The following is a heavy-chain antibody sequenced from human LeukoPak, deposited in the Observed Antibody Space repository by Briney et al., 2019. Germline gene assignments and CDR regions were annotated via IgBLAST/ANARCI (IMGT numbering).Heavy chain of an antibody. CDR3: ARDMTTVTARYWYFDL. Sequence: GGSLRLSCAASGFTFDDYAMHWVRQAPGKGLEWVSSISSSSSYIYYADSVKGRFTISRDNAKNSLYLQMNSLRAEDTAVYYCARDMTTVTARYWYFDLWGRGTLVTVSS. D-gene: IGHD4-17*01. J-gene: IGHJ2*01. V-gene: IGHV3-21*01. CDR1: GFTFDDYA. CDR2: ISSSSSYI.